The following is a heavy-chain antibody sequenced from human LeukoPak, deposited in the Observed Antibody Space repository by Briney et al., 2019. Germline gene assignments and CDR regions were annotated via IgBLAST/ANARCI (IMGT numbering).Heavy chain of an antibody. Sequence: PSQTLSLTCTVSRGSISSGGYYWSWIRQHPGKGLEWIGYIYYSGNTYYNPSLKSRVTISVDTSKNQFSLKLSSVTAADTAVYFCAREARVDRAFDIWGQGTIVTVSA. CDR3: AREARVDRAFDI. CDR1: RGSISSGGYY. J-gene: IGHJ3*02. V-gene: IGHV4-31*03. D-gene: IGHD3-9*01. CDR2: IYYSGNT.